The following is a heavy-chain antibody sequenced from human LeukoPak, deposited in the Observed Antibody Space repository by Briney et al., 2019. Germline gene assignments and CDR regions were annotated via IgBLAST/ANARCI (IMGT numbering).Heavy chain of an antibody. V-gene: IGHV3-21*01. CDR1: GFTFSSYN. CDR2: ISSSGSNI. J-gene: IGHJ6*03. CDR3: ARDAYHKDSSGWYRSWAHYMDV. Sequence: GGSLRLSCAASGFTFSSYNMNWVRQAPGKGLEWVSSISSSGSNIYYPDSMKGRFTISRDNAKNSLYLQVNSLRAEDTAIYYCARDAYHKDSSGWYRSWAHYMDVWGKGTTVTVSS. D-gene: IGHD6-19*01.